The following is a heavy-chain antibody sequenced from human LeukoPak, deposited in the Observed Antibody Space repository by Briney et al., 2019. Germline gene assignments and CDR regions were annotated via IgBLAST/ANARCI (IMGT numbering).Heavy chain of an antibody. CDR2: IKGDGSST. Sequence: GGSLRLSCAASGFTFSSYWMHWVRHTPGKGLVWVSRIKGDGSSTSYADSVKGRFTISRDNAKNSLYLQMNSLRAEDTAVYYCARDTDYGDYVDYWGQGTLVTVSS. V-gene: IGHV3-74*01. D-gene: IGHD4-17*01. J-gene: IGHJ4*02. CDR3: ARDTDYGDYVDY. CDR1: GFTFSSYW.